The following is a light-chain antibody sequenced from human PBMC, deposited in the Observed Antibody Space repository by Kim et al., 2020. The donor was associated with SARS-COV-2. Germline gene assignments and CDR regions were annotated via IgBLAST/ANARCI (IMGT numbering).Light chain of an antibody. J-gene: IGLJ2*01. CDR3: QVWDSSSDHPNVV. V-gene: IGLV3-21*04. CDR2: YDS. Sequence: SYELTQPPSVSVAPGKTARITCGGNNIGSKSVHWYQQKPGQAPVLVIYYDSARPSGIPERFSGSNSGNTATLTISRVEAGDEADYYCQVWDSSSDHPNVVFGGGTQLTVL. CDR1: NIGSKS.